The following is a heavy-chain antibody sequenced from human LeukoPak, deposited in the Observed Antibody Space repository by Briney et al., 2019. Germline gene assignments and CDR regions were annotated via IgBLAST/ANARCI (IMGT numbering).Heavy chain of an antibody. J-gene: IGHJ4*02. D-gene: IGHD2-2*01. CDR3: AKDAEDIVVVPAADFDY. Sequence: GGSLRLSCAASGFTFSSYGMHWVRQAPGKGLEWVAFIRYDGSNKYYADSVKGRFTISRDNSKNTLYPQMNSLRAEDTAVYYCAKDAEDIVVVPAADFDYWGQGTLVTVSS. CDR1: GFTFSSYG. V-gene: IGHV3-30*02. CDR2: IRYDGSNK.